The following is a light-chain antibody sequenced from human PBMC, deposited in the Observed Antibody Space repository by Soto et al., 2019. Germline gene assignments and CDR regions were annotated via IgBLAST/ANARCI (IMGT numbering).Light chain of an antibody. Sequence: QSALTQPPSMSAAPGQRVTISCTGSSSNIGAGYDVHWYQQLPGAAPKLLIHGNINRPSGVPERFSGSKPGTSASLVITGLQPEDEATYYCQSYDNRLSGYVFGAGTKVTVL. J-gene: IGLJ1*01. CDR3: QSYDNRLSGYV. CDR1: SSNIGAGYD. V-gene: IGLV1-40*01. CDR2: GNI.